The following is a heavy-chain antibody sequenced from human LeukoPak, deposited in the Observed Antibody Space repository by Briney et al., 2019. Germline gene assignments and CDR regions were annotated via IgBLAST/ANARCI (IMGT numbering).Heavy chain of an antibody. CDR1: GGSISSYY. CDR3: ARGSGYCSSTSCYRGRFGP. J-gene: IGHJ5*02. CDR2: IYTSGST. D-gene: IGHD2-2*02. V-gene: IGHV4-4*07. Sequence: PSETLSLTCTVSGGSISSYYWSWIRQPAGKGLEWIGRIYTSGSTNYNPSLKSRVTMSVDTSKNQFSLKLSSVTAADTAVYYCARGSGYCSSTSCYRGRFGPWGQGTLVTVSS.